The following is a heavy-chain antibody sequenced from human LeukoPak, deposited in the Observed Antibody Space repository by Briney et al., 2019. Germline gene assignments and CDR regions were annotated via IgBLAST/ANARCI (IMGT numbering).Heavy chain of an antibody. D-gene: IGHD6-19*01. CDR3: AGVGYSSGWYVDY. CDR1: GGSFSSYY. Sequence: SSETLSLTCAVYGGSFSSYYWSWIRQPPGKGLEWIGYIYYSGNSNYNPSLKSRVTISADTSKNQFSLKLNSVTPADTAVYYCAGVGYSSGWYVDYWGQGTLVTVSS. V-gene: IGHV4-59*01. CDR2: IYYSGNS. J-gene: IGHJ4*02.